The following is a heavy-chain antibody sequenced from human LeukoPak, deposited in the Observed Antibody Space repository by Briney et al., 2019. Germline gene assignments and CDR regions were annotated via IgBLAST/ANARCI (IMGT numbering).Heavy chain of an antibody. CDR2: IYYSGST. D-gene: IGHD6-13*01. V-gene: IGHV4-39*07. CDR1: GGSISSRSYY. CDR3: ARGYSSSWYGNWFDP. J-gene: IGHJ5*02. Sequence: SETLSLTCTVSGGSISSRSYYWGWIRQPPGKGLEWIGIIYYSGSTNYNPSLKSRVTISVDTSKNQFSLKLSSVTAADTAVYYCARGYSSSWYGNWFDPWGQGTLVTVSS.